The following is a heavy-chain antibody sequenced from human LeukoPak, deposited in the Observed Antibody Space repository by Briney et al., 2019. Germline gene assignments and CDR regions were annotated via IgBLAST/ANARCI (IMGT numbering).Heavy chain of an antibody. CDR1: GFTFSTYA. CDR2: TTDSGGYT. Sequence: PGGSLRLSCAASGFTFSTYAMTWHRQAPGKGLEWVSTTTDSGGYTHYADSVKGRFTMSRDNSKNTLYLQLNSLRAEDTAVNYCARDVSLSIGGGDCWGLGTLVTVSS. D-gene: IGHD3-16*01. J-gene: IGHJ4*02. CDR3: ARDVSLSIGGGDC. V-gene: IGHV3-23*01.